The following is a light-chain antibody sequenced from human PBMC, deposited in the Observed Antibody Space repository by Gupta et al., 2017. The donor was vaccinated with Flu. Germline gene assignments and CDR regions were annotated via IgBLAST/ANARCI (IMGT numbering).Light chain of an antibody. CDR3: SSYAGAHTFWV. CDR2: DVT. CDR1: SSDVGGYNY. Sequence: QSALTQPRSVSGSPGQSVTISCTGSSSDVGGYNYVCWYQQYPGKAPNLMIYDVTQRPSGVPDRFSGSKSGNTASLTISGLQADDEADYYCSSYAGAHTFWVFGGGTKLTVL. J-gene: IGLJ3*02. V-gene: IGLV2-11*01.